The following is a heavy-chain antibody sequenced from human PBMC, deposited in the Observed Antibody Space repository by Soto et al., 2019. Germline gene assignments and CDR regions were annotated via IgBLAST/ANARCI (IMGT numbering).Heavy chain of an antibody. D-gene: IGHD5-18*01. CDR2: ISSSSSTI. Sequence: ESLTMSFAASGLTFSSYSMNLVRQAPGKGLEWVSYISSSSSTIYYADSVKGRFTISRDNAKNSLYLQMNSLRDEDTAVYYCARDQDVDTATDWYYGMDVWGQGTKVTVYS. V-gene: IGHV3-48*02. J-gene: IGHJ6*02. CDR1: GLTFSSYS. CDR3: ARDQDVDTATDWYYGMDV.